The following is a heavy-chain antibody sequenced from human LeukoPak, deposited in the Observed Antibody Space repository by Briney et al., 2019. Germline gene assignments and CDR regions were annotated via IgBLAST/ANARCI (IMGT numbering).Heavy chain of an antibody. V-gene: IGHV3-23*01. Sequence: GGSLRLSCAAAGFTVSSDAMSWGRHAPGKGLEWVSAISGSGGSTYYADYVKGRFTISRDNSKNTLYLQMNSLRAEDTAVYYCAKGSVELRKPYYYYGMDVGGQGTTVTVSS. J-gene: IGHJ6*02. D-gene: IGHD1-7*01. CDR1: GFTVSSDA. CDR3: AKGSVELRKPYYYYGMDV. CDR2: ISGSGGST.